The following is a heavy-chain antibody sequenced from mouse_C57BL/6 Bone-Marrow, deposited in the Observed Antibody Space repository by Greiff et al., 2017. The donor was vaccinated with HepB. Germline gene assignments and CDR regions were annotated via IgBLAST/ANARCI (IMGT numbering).Heavy chain of an antibody. Sequence: EVMLVESGGGLVKPGGSLKLSCAASGFTFSDYGMHWVRQAPEKGLEWVAYISSCSSTIYYADTVKGRFTISRDNAKNTLFLQMTSLRSEDTAMYYCARGYYYGSSPFAYWGQGTLVTVSA. CDR1: GFTFSDYG. D-gene: IGHD1-1*01. J-gene: IGHJ3*01. CDR3: ARGYYYGSSPFAY. CDR2: ISSCSSTI. V-gene: IGHV5-17*01.